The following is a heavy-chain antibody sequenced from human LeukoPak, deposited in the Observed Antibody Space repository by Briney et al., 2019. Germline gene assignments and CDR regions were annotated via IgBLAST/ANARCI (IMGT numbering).Heavy chain of an antibody. Sequence: GGSLRLSCAASGFTFSSYAMSWVRQAPGKGLEWVSAISGSGGSTYYADSVKGRFTISRDNSKNPLYLQMNSLRAEDTAVYYCAKGKRGYCSGGSCPRYIVVWGKGTTVTVSS. J-gene: IGHJ6*03. D-gene: IGHD2-15*01. CDR3: AKGKRGYCSGGSCPRYIVV. CDR1: GFTFSSYA. CDR2: ISGSGGST. V-gene: IGHV3-23*01.